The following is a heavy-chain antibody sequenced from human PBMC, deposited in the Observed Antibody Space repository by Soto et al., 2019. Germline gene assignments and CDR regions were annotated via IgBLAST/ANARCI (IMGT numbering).Heavy chain of an antibody. CDR1: GYTFTSYD. J-gene: IGHJ5*02. CDR3: ARGIQLWPLGWFDP. Sequence: QVQLVQSGAEVKKPGASVKVSCKASGYTFTSYDINWVRQATGQGLEWMGWMNPNSGNTGYAQKFQGRVTXXRXTXXSTAYMELSSLRSEDTAVYYCARGIQLWPLGWFDPWGQGTLVTVSS. CDR2: MNPNSGNT. V-gene: IGHV1-8*01. D-gene: IGHD5-18*01.